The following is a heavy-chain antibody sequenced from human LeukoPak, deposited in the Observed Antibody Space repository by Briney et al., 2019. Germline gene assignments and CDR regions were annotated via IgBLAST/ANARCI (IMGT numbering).Heavy chain of an antibody. D-gene: IGHD6-19*01. CDR3: ARARGWGSIDRSFEV. CDR1: GYTFTAYD. Sequence: ASVKDTCKASGYTFTAYDLSWLREATGQGLEGMGWMSPKTGNTGHAQKFQDRITMTRDTSISTAYMELVSLTSEDTGVYYCARARGWGSIDRSFEVWGGGTLVTVSS. V-gene: IGHV1-8*01. CDR2: MSPKTGNT. J-gene: IGHJ2*01.